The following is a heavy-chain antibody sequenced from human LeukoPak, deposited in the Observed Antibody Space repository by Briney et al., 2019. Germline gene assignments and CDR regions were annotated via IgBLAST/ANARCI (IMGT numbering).Heavy chain of an antibody. D-gene: IGHD6-13*01. CDR1: GYTFTSHY. Sequence: ASVKVSCKASGYTFTSHYMHWVRQAPGQGLEWMGIINPSGGSTSYAQKFQGRVSMTRDTSTSTVYMELSSLRSEDTAVYYCARSPSSSWPGTNWFDPWGQGTLVTVSS. V-gene: IGHV1-46*01. J-gene: IGHJ5*02. CDR2: INPSGGST. CDR3: ARSPSSSWPGTNWFDP.